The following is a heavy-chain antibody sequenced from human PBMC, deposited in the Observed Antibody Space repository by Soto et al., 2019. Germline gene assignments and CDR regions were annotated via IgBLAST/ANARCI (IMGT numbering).Heavy chain of an antibody. CDR3: ASTTTVNYYYYYGMDV. J-gene: IGHJ6*02. CDR1: GGSISSGGYY. Sequence: SETLSLTCTVSGGSISSGGYYWSWIRQHPGKGLEWIGYIYYSGSTYYNPSLKSRVTISVDTSKNQFSLKLSSVTAADTAVYYCASTTTVNYYYYYGMDVWGQGTTVTVSS. D-gene: IGHD4-17*01. V-gene: IGHV4-31*03. CDR2: IYYSGST.